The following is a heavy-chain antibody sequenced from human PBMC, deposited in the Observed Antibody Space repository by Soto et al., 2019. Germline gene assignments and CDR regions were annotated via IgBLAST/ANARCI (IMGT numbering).Heavy chain of an antibody. Sequence: QITLKESGPTLVQPTQTLTLTCSCSGFSLTTGGMGVGWIRQPPGKALEWLALIYWDDDKGYSPSLKSRLTINKDISKNQVVLTMTNMDPVDTATYYCARIYCAGGNCYRRGGFYYGMDVWGQGTTVTVSS. D-gene: IGHD2-8*02. CDR2: IYWDDDK. J-gene: IGHJ6*02. CDR1: GFSLTTGGMG. V-gene: IGHV2-5*02. CDR3: ARIYCAGGNCYRRGGFYYGMDV.